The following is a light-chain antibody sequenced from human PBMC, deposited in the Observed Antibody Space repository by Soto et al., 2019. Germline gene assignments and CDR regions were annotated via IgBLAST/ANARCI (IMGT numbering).Light chain of an antibody. CDR2: DVS. V-gene: IGLV2-14*03. J-gene: IGLJ1*01. CDR1: SSDVGGYNY. CDR3: SSYTTSNTRQIV. Sequence: QSVLTQPASVSGSPGQSITTSCTGTSSDVGGYNYVSWYQHHPGKAPKLIIYDVSNRPSGVSNRFSGSKSGNTASLTISGLQPEDEADYYCSSYTTSNTRQIVFGTGTKVTVL.